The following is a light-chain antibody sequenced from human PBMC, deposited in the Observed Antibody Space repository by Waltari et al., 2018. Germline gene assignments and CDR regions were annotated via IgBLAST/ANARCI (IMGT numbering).Light chain of an antibody. CDR1: QSVRNN. Sequence: EIVMTQSPAILSVSPGERATLSCRASQSVRNNLAWYQQKPGQAPRLLIYGASTRATGVPARFSGSGSGTEFTLTISSLQSEDFAVYYCQQCNDWPRTFGQGTKVEIK. J-gene: IGKJ1*01. CDR2: GAS. CDR3: QQCNDWPRT. V-gene: IGKV3D-15*01.